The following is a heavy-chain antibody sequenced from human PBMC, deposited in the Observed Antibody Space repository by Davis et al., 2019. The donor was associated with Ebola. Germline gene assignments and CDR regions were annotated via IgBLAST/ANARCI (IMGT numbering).Heavy chain of an antibody. Sequence: PSETLSLTCTVSGGSISSYYWSWIRQPAGKGLEWIGYVYYSGSTNYNPSLKGRVTISVDTYQNQFSLKVNSVTAADTAVYYCTRGAQHGYWGQGTLVTVSS. CDR1: GGSISSYY. V-gene: IGHV4-59*03. CDR2: VYYSGST. J-gene: IGHJ4*02. CDR3: TRGAQHGY. D-gene: IGHD1-26*01.